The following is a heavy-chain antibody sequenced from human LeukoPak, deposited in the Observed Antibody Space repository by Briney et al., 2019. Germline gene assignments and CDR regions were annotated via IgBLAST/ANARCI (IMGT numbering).Heavy chain of an antibody. V-gene: IGHV3-9*01. Sequence: GGSLRLSCAASGFTFDDYAMHWVRQAPGKGLEWVSGISWNSGSIGYADSVKGRFTISRDNAKNSLHLQMNSLRAEDTALYYCAKGYYYDNSGYFDCWGQGTLVTVSS. CDR2: ISWNSGSI. CDR3: AKGYYYDNSGYFDC. D-gene: IGHD3-22*01. J-gene: IGHJ5*01. CDR1: GFTFDDYA.